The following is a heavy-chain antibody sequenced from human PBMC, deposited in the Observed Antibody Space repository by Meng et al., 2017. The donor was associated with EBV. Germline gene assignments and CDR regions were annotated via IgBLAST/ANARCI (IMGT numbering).Heavy chain of an antibody. CDR1: CYTFGSYG. J-gene: IGHJ4*02. CDR2: ISANNGNT. Sequence: QVEVVEAGAEVKKPGASVRDSCDASCYTFGSYGIRWVRQAPGQGIEWMGWISANNGNTNYAQKLQGRITMTTDTSTSTAYMELRSLRSDNTAGYYCACRGDRTDYWGQGTLVTVSS. CDR3: ACRGDRTDY. V-gene: IGHV1-18*01. D-gene: IGHD2-21*02.